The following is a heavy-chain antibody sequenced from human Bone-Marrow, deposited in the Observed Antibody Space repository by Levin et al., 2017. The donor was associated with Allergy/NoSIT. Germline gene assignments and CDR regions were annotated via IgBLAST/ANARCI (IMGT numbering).Heavy chain of an antibody. CDR2: MNPNSGNT. D-gene: IGHD6-19*01. V-gene: IGHV1-8*01. Sequence: GESLKISCKASGYTFTSYDINWVRQATGQGLEWMGWMNPNSGNTGYAQKFQGRVTMTRNTSISTAYMELSSLRSEDTAVYYCARGRGNSSGLFDYWGQGTLVTVSS. CDR1: GYTFTSYD. J-gene: IGHJ4*02. CDR3: ARGRGNSSGLFDY.